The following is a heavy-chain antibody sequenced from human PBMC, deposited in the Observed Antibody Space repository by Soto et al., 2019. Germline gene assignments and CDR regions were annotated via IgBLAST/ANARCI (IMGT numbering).Heavy chain of an antibody. CDR2: VSYDGDNK. Sequence: VQLVESGGGVVQPGRSLRLSCTASGFTFSSYSMHWVRQAPGKGLEWVAVVSYDGDNKYYAVAVEGRFTISRDNSNNALFLQMNSLTAEDTAIYYCARDDYDSGGYYFSYWGQGTLVTVSS. V-gene: IGHV3-30-3*01. CDR3: ARDDYDSGGYYFSY. D-gene: IGHD3-22*01. J-gene: IGHJ4*02. CDR1: GFTFSSYS.